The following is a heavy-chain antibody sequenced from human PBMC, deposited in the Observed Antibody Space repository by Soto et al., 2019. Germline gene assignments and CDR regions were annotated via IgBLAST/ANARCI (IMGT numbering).Heavy chain of an antibody. CDR2: ISFDGDNT. D-gene: IGHD1-1*01. CDR3: ATRVTLDGEYFQH. J-gene: IGHJ1*01. CDR1: GFTFSSYP. V-gene: IGHV3-30-3*01. Sequence: QVQLVESGGGVVQPGRSLRLSCAASGFTFSSYPMHWVRQAPGRGLEWVAVISFDGDNTYYRESVRGRFTISRDNSKKTLYLQMNSLRAEDTAVYYCATRVTLDGEYFQHWGQGTLVTVSS.